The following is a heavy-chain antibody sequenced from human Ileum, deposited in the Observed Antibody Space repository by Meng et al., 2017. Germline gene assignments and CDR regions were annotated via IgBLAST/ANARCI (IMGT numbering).Heavy chain of an antibody. CDR1: GVSISSSFY. V-gene: IGHV4-4*02. Sequence: VPLQESCPGRVGLSGTLSLTCTVSGVSISSSFYWSWVRQSPGKGLEWIGQIYLAGSPNYNPSLESRVTISVDKSKNQFSLRLTSVTAADTAIFYCVRHGGKYFDSWGQGTLVTVSS. J-gene: IGHJ4*02. CDR2: IYLAGSP. D-gene: IGHD2-15*01. CDR3: VRHGGKYFDS.